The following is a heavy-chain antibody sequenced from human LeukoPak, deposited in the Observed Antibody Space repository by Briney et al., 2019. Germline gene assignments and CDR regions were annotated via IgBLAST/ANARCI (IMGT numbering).Heavy chain of an antibody. J-gene: IGHJ3*02. CDR3: AKAYGGNSVAFDI. CDR1: GFTFSSYA. CDR2: ISGSGGST. Sequence: GGSLRLSCAASGFTFSSYAMSWVRQAPGKGLEWVSAISGSGGSTYYADSVKGRCTISRDNSKNTLYLQMNSLRAEDTAVYYCAKAYGGNSVAFDIWGQGTMVTVSS. D-gene: IGHD4-23*01. V-gene: IGHV3-23*01.